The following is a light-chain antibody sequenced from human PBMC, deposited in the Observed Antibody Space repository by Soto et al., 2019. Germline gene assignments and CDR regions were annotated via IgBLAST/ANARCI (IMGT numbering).Light chain of an antibody. Sequence: QAVVTQEPSLTVSPGVTVTLTCGSSTGAVTSGHYPYWFQQKPGQAPRTLIYDTSNKHSWTPARFSGSLLGGKAALTLSGAQPEDEAEYYCLLSCSGAVVVFGGGTKLTVL. J-gene: IGLJ2*01. V-gene: IGLV7-46*01. CDR1: TGAVTSGHY. CDR2: DTS. CDR3: LLSCSGAVVV.